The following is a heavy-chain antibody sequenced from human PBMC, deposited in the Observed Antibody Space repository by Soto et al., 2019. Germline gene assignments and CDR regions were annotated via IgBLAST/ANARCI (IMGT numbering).Heavy chain of an antibody. V-gene: IGHV1-69*13. CDR2: IIPIFGTA. CDR1: GCTFSSYA. Sequence: GASVKVSCKASGCTFSSYAISWVRQAPGQGLEWMGGIIPIFGTANYAQKFQGRVTITADESTSTAYMELSSLRSEDTAVYYCARRGVGRDGYNYGYWGQGTLVTVSS. J-gene: IGHJ4*02. CDR3: ARRGVGRDGYNYGY. D-gene: IGHD5-12*01.